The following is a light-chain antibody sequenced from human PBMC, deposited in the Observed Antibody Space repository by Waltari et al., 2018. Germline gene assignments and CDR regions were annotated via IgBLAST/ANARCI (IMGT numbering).Light chain of an antibody. CDR3: SSYTSSSPWV. CDR2: DVS. V-gene: IGLV2-14*03. CDR1: SSDVGDYNY. Sequence: QSALTQPASVSGSPGQSITLSCTGTSSDVGDYNYVSWYQQHPGKATKLMIDDVSNRPSGVSNRFSGSKSGNTASLTISGLQAEDEAYYYCSSYTSSSPWVFGGGTKLTVL. J-gene: IGLJ3*02.